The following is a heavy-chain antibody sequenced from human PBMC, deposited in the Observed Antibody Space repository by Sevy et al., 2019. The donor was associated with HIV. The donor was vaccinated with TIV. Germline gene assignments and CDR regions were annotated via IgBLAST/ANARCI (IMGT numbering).Heavy chain of an antibody. CDR3: AIGDRTFYGMDV. CDR2: IRGRGGST. D-gene: IGHD2-15*01. J-gene: IGHJ6*02. V-gene: IGHV3-23*01. CDR1: GFTFSTNA. Sequence: GGSLRLSCLASGFTFSTNAMSWVRQAPGKGLEWVSAIRGRGGSTYYADSVEGRFTISRDKSKKTLYLQMNSLRAEDTAVYYCAIGDRTFYGMDVWGQGTTVTVSS.